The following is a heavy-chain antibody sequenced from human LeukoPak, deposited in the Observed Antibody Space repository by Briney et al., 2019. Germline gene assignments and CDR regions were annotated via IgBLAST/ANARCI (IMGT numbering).Heavy chain of an antibody. J-gene: IGHJ4*02. CDR2: IYYSGST. D-gene: IGHD4-23*01. CDR3: ARGFDGGHLFDY. V-gene: IGHV4-31*03. Sequence: PSETLSLTCTVSGGSISSGGYYWSWIRQHPGKGLEWIGYIYYSGSTYYNPSLKSRVTISVDTSKNQFSLKLSSVTAADTAVYYCARGFDGGHLFDYWGQGTLVTVSS. CDR1: GGSISSGGYY.